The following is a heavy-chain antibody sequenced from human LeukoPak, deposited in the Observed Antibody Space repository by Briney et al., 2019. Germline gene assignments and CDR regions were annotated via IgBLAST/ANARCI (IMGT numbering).Heavy chain of an antibody. D-gene: IGHD5-24*01. Sequence: PGGSLRLSCVASEFTFSSHAMNWVRQAPGKGLEYVSAISSNGGSTYCADSVKGRFTISRDNSKNTLYLQMSSLRAEDTAVYYCVKWYPPEMWDWGQGTLVTVSS. CDR2: ISSNGGST. V-gene: IGHV3-64D*06. CDR3: VKWYPPEMWD. J-gene: IGHJ4*02. CDR1: EFTFSSHA.